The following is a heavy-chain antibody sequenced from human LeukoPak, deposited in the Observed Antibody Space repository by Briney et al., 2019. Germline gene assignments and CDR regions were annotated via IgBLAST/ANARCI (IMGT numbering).Heavy chain of an antibody. J-gene: IGHJ4*02. D-gene: IGHD6-6*01. V-gene: IGHV3-48*01. CDR3: ARGGSSSSGAIGDY. CDR1: GFTFSSYS. Sequence: GGSLRLSCAASGFTFSSYSMNWVRQAPGKGLEWVSYISSSSSTIYYADSVKGRFTISRDNAKNSLYLQMNSLRAEDTAVYYCARGGSSSSGAIGDYWGQGTLVTVSS. CDR2: ISSSSSTI.